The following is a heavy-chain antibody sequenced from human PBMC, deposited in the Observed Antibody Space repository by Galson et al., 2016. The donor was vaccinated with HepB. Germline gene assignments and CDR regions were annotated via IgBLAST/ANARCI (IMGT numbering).Heavy chain of an antibody. CDR1: GFSFDSYG. CDR2: LSYDEIKT. CDR3: AKSAMEWLHLPRPLDF. D-gene: IGHD3-3*01. J-gene: IGHJ4*02. V-gene: IGHV3-30*18. Sequence: SLRLSCAASGFSFDSYGMHWVRQAPGKGLEWVAVLSYDEIKTDYADSVKGRFTISRDNSNKTLFLHMERLIPEDTALYFCAKSAMEWLHLPRPLDFWGQGALVTVSS.